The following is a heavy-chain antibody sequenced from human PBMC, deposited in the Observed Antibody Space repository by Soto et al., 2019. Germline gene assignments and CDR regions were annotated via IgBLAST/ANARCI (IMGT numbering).Heavy chain of an antibody. V-gene: IGHV1-24*01. Sequence: ASVKVSCKVSGYTLTELSMHWVRRAPGKGLEWMGGFDPEDGETIYAQKFQGRVTMTEDTSTDTAYMELSSLRSEDTAVYYCATDSQYYDILTGSHAFDIWGQGTMVTVSS. CDR3: ATDSQYYDILTGSHAFDI. CDR2: FDPEDGET. D-gene: IGHD3-9*01. CDR1: GYTLTELS. J-gene: IGHJ3*02.